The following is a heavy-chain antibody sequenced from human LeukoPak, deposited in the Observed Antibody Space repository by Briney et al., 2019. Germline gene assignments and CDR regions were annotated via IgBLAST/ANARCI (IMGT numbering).Heavy chain of an antibody. CDR2: INPNSGGT. D-gene: IGHD3-22*01. CDR1: GYTFTGYY. V-gene: IGHV1-2*04. J-gene: IGHJ3*02. CDR3: ARDLADSSGYYYSGDAFDI. Sequence: ASVKVSCKASGYTFTGYYMHWVRQAPGQGLEWMGWINPNSGGTNYAQKFQGWVTMTRDTSISTAYMELSRLRSDDTAVYYCARDLADSSGYYYSGDAFDIWGQGTMVTVSS.